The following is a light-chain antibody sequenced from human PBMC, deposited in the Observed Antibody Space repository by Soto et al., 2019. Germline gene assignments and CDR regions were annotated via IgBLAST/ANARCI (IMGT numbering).Light chain of an antibody. CDR2: GAS. Sequence: EIVMTQSPATLSLSPGERVTLSCRASQSVGSNLAWYQQKPGQALRLLIYGASTRATGIPARFSGRGSGTEFTLTISGLQSDDFAVYYCQHYNNWPSFGQGTKVDIK. CDR1: QSVGSN. J-gene: IGKJ1*01. CDR3: QHYNNWPS. V-gene: IGKV3-15*01.